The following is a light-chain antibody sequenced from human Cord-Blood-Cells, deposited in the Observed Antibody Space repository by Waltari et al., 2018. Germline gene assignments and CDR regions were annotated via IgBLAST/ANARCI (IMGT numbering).Light chain of an antibody. CDR1: QSISSY. CDR2: AAS. Sequence: DIQMTQSPSSLSASVGDRVTITCRASQSISSYLNWYQQKPGKAPKLLIYAASSLQSWVPSRFSGSGSGTDFTLTISSLQPEEFATYYCQQSYSTPQVTFGGGTKVEIK. CDR3: QQSYSTPQVT. V-gene: IGKV1-39*01. J-gene: IGKJ4*01.